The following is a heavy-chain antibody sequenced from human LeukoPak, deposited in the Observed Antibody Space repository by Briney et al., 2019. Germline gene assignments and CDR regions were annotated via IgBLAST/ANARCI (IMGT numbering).Heavy chain of an antibody. CDR2: MNPNSGNT. J-gene: IGHJ6*03. CDR3: ARALSWTTDSYYYMDV. V-gene: IGHV1-8*01. Sequence: ASVKVSCKASGYTFTSYDINWVRQATGQGLEWMGWMNPNSGNTGYAQKFQGRVTMTKNTSITTAYMELNSLRSEDTAVYYCARALSWTTDSYYYMDVWGKATTVTVSS. D-gene: IGHD3/OR15-3a*01. CDR1: GYTFTSYD.